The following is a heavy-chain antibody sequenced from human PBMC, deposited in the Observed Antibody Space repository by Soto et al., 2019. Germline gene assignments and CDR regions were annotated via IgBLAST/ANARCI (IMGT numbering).Heavy chain of an antibody. CDR3: ARDVVYCRGGSCPEAYYYYGMDV. J-gene: IGHJ6*02. Sequence: SETLSLTCTVSGGSISSGGYYWSWIRQHPGKGLEWIGYIYYSGSTYYNPSLKSRVTISVDTSKNQFSLKLSSVTAADTAVYYCARDVVYCRGGSCPEAYYYYGMDVWGQGTTVTVSS. D-gene: IGHD2-15*01. CDR1: GGSISSGGYY. V-gene: IGHV4-31*03. CDR2: IYYSGST.